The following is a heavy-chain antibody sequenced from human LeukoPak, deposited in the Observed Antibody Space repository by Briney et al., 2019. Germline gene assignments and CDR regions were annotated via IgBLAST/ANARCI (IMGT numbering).Heavy chain of an antibody. D-gene: IGHD2-15*01. J-gene: IGHJ6*03. CDR3: ARGGGCSGGSCYYMDV. Sequence: SETLSLTCTVSGGSISTSSYYWGWVRQPPGKGLEWIGEINHSKSTNYNPSLKSRVTISVDTSKNQFSLKLSSVTAADTAVYYCARGGGCSGGSCYYMDVWDKGTTVTVSS. CDR1: GGSISTSSYY. V-gene: IGHV4-39*07. CDR2: INHSKST.